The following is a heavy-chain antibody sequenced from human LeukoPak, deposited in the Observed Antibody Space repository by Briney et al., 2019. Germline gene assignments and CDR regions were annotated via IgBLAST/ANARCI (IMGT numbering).Heavy chain of an antibody. J-gene: IGHJ4*02. CDR2: ISYSGSTN. CDR3: ARHTTSGWYQVVY. Sequence: KASETLSLTCAVYGGSFSGYYWSWIRQPPGKGLEWIGYISYSGSTNNHNPSLKSRVTISVDTSKNQFSLKLSSVTAADTAVYYCARHTTSGWYQVVYWGQGTLVTVSS. CDR1: GGSFSGYY. V-gene: IGHV4-59*01. D-gene: IGHD6-19*01.